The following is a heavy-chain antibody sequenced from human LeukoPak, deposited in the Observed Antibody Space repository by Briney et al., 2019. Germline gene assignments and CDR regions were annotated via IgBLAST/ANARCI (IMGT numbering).Heavy chain of an antibody. Sequence: GPVKVSCKASGYTFTSYGISWVRQAPGQGLERMGWISAYNGNTNYAQKLQGRVTMTTDTSTSTAYMELRSLRSDDTAVYYCARVASSSSWYALYYYYYYMDVWGKGTTVTISS. CDR1: GYTFTSYG. CDR2: ISAYNGNT. D-gene: IGHD6-13*01. V-gene: IGHV1-18*01. J-gene: IGHJ6*03. CDR3: ARVASSSSWYALYYYYYYMDV.